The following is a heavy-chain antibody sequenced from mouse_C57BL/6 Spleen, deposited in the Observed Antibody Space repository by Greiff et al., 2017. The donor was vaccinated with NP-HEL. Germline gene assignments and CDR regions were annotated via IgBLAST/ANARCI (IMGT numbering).Heavy chain of an antibody. Sequence: VQLQQSGAELVQPGASVKLSCKASGYTFTEYTIHWVKQRSGQGLEWIGWFYPGCGSLSYNEKFKDKATLTADKSYSIVYMGPSRLTSEDSAVYFCARHEEDYSRGGFADWGQGTLVTVSA. CDR2: FYPGCGSL. CDR1: GYTFTEYT. D-gene: IGHD2-5*01. J-gene: IGHJ3*01. CDR3: ARHEEDYSRGGFAD. V-gene: IGHV1-62-2*01.